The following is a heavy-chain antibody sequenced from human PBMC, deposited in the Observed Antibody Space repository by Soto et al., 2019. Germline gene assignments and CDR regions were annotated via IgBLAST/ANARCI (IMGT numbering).Heavy chain of an antibody. D-gene: IGHD3-22*01. CDR1: GGSISSYY. CDR2: IYSSGSI. J-gene: IGHJ6*02. Sequence: QVQLQESGPGLVKPSETLFLTCTVSGGSISSYYWSWIRQPAGKGLEWIGRIYSSGSITYNPSLKSRISMSVETSKSQFSLKLSSVTAADTAVYYCVRGGGRDSRSMYYYSGMDVWGQGTTVTVSS. CDR3: VRGGGRDSRSMYYYSGMDV. V-gene: IGHV4-4*07.